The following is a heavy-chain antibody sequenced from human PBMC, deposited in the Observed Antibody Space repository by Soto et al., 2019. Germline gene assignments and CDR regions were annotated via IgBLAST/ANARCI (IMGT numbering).Heavy chain of an antibody. CDR1: GGSISSGDYY. CDR3: ARVVGSSGDYFDY. D-gene: IGHD3-10*01. V-gene: IGHV4-30-4*01. Sequence: SETLSLTCTVSGGSISSGDYYWSWIRQPPGKGLEWIGYIYHSGSTYYNPSLKSRVTISVDTSKNQFSLKLNSVTAADTAVYYCARVVGSSGDYFDYWGQGTLVTVSS. CDR2: IYHSGST. J-gene: IGHJ4*02.